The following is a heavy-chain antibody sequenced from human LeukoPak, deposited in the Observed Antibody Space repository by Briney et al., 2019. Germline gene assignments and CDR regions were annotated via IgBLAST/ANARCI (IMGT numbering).Heavy chain of an antibody. CDR1: GGSISSSSYY. D-gene: IGHD3-10*01. Sequence: SETLSLTCTVSGGSISSSSYYWGWIRQPPGKGLEWIGEINHSGSTNYNPSLKSRVTISVDTSKDQFSLKLSSVTAADTAVYYCASHTHYYYGSGSYYWGQGTLVTVSS. CDR2: INHSGST. J-gene: IGHJ4*02. V-gene: IGHV4-39*07. CDR3: ASHTHYYYGSGSYY.